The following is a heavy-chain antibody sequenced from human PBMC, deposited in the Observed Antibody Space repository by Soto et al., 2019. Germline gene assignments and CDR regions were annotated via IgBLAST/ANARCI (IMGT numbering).Heavy chain of an antibody. CDR3: ARGSELGNWFDP. V-gene: IGHV3-33*01. CDR1: GFTFSSYG. CDR2: IWYDGSNK. D-gene: IGHD1-7*01. Sequence: GGSLRLSCAASGFTFSSYGMHWVRQAPGKGLEWVAVIWYDGSNKYYADSVKGRFTISRDNSKNTLYLQMNSLRAEDTAVYYCARGSELGNWFDPWGQGTLVTVSS. J-gene: IGHJ5*02.